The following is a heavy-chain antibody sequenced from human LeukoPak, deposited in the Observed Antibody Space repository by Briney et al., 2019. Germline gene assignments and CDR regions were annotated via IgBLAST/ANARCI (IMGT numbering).Heavy chain of an antibody. V-gene: IGHV1-2*02. J-gene: IGHJ4*02. CDR3: ARALGYGSATDYNDFDY. CDR2: INPNSGAT. CDR1: GYTFTGYY. D-gene: IGHD3-10*01. Sequence: ASVNVSCMASGYTFTGYYMHWVRQAPGQGLEWMGWINPNSGATKYAQKFQGRVTMTRDTSITTAYVELSSLASDDTAVYYCARALGYGSATDYNDFDYWGEGTLVSVPS.